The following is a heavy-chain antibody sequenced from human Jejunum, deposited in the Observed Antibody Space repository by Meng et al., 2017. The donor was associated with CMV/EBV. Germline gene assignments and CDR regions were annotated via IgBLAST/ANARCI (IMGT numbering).Heavy chain of an antibody. CDR2: IYWNDDK. V-gene: IGHV2-5*01. D-gene: IGHD5-24*01. CDR1: LSLHTNRVG. J-gene: IGHJ5*02. CDR3: ARLEMVLVPPSILIDT. Sequence: LSLHTNRVGVAWIRQPPGKALEWLAHIYWNDDKRYSPFLKSRLSITKDTSKNQVVLTMTNMDPVDTATYYCARLEMVLVPPSILIDTWGQGTLVTVSS.